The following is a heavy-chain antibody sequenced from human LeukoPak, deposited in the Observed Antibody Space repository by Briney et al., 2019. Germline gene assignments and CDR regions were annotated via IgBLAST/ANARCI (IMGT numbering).Heavy chain of an antibody. CDR3: ARGARGDIVVVPAALGFDP. CDR2: INPNSGGT. CDR1: GYTFTGYY. D-gene: IGHD2-2*01. Sequence: WASVKVSCKASGYTFTGYYMHWVRQAPGQGLEWMGWINPNSGGTSYAQKFQGRVTMTRDTSISTAYMELSRLRSDDTAVYYCARGARGDIVVVPAALGFDPWGQGTLVTVSS. V-gene: IGHV1-2*02. J-gene: IGHJ5*02.